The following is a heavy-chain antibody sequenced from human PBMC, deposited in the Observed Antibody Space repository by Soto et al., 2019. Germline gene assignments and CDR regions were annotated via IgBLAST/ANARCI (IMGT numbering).Heavy chain of an antibody. CDR3: AKHSGYDNYYGMDV. V-gene: IGHV3-23*01. CDR1: ILSFDIYA. CDR2: TTGSGGTA. Sequence: EVQLLESGGGLVQPGGSLRLSCAASILSFDIYAMSWVRQAPGKGLEWVSATTGSGGTAYYAGSVKGRFTISRDNSKNTLYLQMDSLRAEDTAVYYCAKHSGYDNYYGMDVWGQGTTVTVSS. D-gene: IGHD5-12*01. J-gene: IGHJ6*02.